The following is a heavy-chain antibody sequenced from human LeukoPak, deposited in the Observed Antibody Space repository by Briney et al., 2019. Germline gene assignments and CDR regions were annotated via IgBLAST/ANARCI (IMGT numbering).Heavy chain of an antibody. CDR2: IWYDGSNK. J-gene: IGHJ4*02. CDR3: ARAADCSSTSCYRYYFDY. D-gene: IGHD2-2*02. V-gene: IGHV3-33*01. Sequence: PGGSLRLSCAASGFTFSSYGMHWVRQAPGKGQEGVAVIWYDGSNKYYADSVKGRFTISRDNSKNTLYLQMNSLRAEDTAVYYCARAADCSSTSCYRYYFDYWGQGTLVTVSS. CDR1: GFTFSSYG.